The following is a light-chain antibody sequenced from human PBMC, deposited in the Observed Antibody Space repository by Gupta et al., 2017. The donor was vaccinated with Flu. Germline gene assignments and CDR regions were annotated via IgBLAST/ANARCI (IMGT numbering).Light chain of an antibody. V-gene: IGKV1-9*01. CDR1: YDINNY. J-gene: IGKJ4*01. CDR2: AAS. CDR3: QEFDRYPLT. Sequence: GYRVTQSCRDSYDINNYLAWYQQKPGRAPKLLIYAASTLESGVPSRFSGSGSGTEFTLTINSLQPEDSATYYCQEFDRYPLTFGEGTKVEIK.